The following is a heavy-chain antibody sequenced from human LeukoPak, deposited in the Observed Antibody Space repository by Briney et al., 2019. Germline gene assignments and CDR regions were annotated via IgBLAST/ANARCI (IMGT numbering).Heavy chain of an antibody. CDR1: GFTFSSYG. Sequence: HPGGSLRLSCAASGFTFSSYGMHWVRQAPGKGLEWVAVIWYDGSNKYYADSVKGRFTISRDNSKNTLYLQMNSLRAEDTAVYYCARSGPLMVPAANFDYWGQGTLVTVSS. V-gene: IGHV3-33*01. D-gene: IGHD2-2*01. J-gene: IGHJ4*02. CDR2: IWYDGSNK. CDR3: ARSGPLMVPAANFDY.